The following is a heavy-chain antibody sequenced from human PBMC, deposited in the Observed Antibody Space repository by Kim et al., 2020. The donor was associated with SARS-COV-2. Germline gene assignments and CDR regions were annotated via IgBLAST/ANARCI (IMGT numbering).Heavy chain of an antibody. J-gene: IGHJ4*02. D-gene: IGHD6-19*01. CDR2: IWYDGSNK. CDR3: ARVVAGTYSCDY. V-gene: IGHV3-33*01. Sequence: GGSLRLSCAASGFTFSSYGMNWVRQAPGKGLEWVAVIWYDGSNKYYADSVKGRFTISRDNSKNTLYLQMNSLRAEDTAVYYCARVVAGTYSCDYWRQGTPVAVCS. CDR1: GFTFSSYG.